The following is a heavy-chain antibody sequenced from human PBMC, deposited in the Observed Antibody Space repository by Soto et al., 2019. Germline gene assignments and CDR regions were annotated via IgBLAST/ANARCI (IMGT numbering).Heavy chain of an antibody. J-gene: IGHJ6*02. CDR3: ARVADTAMGPGYYYGMDV. D-gene: IGHD5-18*01. CDR1: GYTFTGYY. V-gene: IGHV1-2*04. CDR2: INPNSGGT. Sequence: QVQLVQSGAEVKKPGASVKVSCKASGYTFTGYYMHWVRQAPGQGLEWMGWINPNSGGTNYAQKFQGWVTMTRDTSISTAYMELSRLRSDDTAVYYCARVADTAMGPGYYYGMDVWGQGTTVTVSS.